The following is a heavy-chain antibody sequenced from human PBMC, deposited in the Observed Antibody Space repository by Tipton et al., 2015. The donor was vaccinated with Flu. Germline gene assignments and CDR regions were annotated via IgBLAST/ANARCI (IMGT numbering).Heavy chain of an antibody. D-gene: IGHD3-16*01. CDR1: GFTFSSYA. Sequence: SLRLSCAASGFTFSSYAMSWVRQAPGKGLEWVSAISGSGGSTYYADSVKGRFTISRDNSKNTLYLQMNSLRAEDTAVYYCAKGKLGGANSRAYYFDYWGQGTLVTVSS. V-gene: IGHV3-23*01. J-gene: IGHJ4*02. CDR2: ISGSGGST. CDR3: AKGKLGGANSRAYYFDY.